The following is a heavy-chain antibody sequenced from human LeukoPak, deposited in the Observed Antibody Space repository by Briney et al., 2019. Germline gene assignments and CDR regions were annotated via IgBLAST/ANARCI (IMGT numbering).Heavy chain of an antibody. CDR1: GYTFSSYG. Sequence: ASVKVSCKASGYTFSSYGISWVRQAPGPGLEWMGWISAYNGNRNYAQNLQGRVTMTTDTSTTTAYMELRSLRSDDTAVYYCARDLWFGELNVFDIWGQGTRVTVSS. CDR2: ISAYNGNR. V-gene: IGHV1-18*01. J-gene: IGHJ3*02. CDR3: ARDLWFGELNVFDI. D-gene: IGHD3-10*01.